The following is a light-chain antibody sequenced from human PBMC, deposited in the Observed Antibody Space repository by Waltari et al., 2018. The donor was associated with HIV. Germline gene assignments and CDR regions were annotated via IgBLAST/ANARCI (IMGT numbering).Light chain of an antibody. J-gene: IGKJ5*01. CDR3: QQYENWPQIT. V-gene: IGKV3D-15*01. CDR1: QNVNFN. CDR2: GAY. Sequence: EIVMTQSPATLSVSPGERVTLSCRASQNVNFNLAWYQQKPGQAPRLLIYGAYGRAAGIPARFSGSGSGTEFTLTISSLQSEDFAVYYCQQYENWPQITFGQGTRLEIK.